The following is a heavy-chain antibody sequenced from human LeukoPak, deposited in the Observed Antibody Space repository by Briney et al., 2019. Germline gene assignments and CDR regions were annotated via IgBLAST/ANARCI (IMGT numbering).Heavy chain of an antibody. J-gene: IGHJ5*02. D-gene: IGHD3-10*01. CDR1: GFTFDDYA. V-gene: IGHV3-43*02. Sequence: PGGSLRLSCAASGFTFDDYAMHWVRQAPGKDLEWVSLISGDGGRTYYADSVKGRFTISRDNSKNSLYLQMNSLRTEDTALYYCAKDMLRGVIGNWFDPWGQGTLVTVSS. CDR2: ISGDGGRT. CDR3: AKDMLRGVIGNWFDP.